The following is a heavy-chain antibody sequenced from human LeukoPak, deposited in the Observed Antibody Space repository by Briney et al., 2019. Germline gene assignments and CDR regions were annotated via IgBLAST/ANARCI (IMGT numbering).Heavy chain of an antibody. CDR1: GGSISSYY. CDR2: IYTSGST. Sequence: ETLSLTCTVSGGSISSYYWSWIRQPAGKGLEWIGRIYTSGSTNYNPSLKSRVTMSVDTSKNQFSLKLSSVTAADTAVYYCASITMIVVVLDYWGQGTLVTVSS. D-gene: IGHD3-22*01. J-gene: IGHJ4*02. CDR3: ASITMIVVVLDY. V-gene: IGHV4-4*07.